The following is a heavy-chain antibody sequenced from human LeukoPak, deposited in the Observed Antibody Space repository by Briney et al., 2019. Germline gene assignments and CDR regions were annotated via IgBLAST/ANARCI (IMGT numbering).Heavy chain of an antibody. J-gene: IGHJ6*03. CDR3: ARGDYGDYGAHYYYYMDV. CDR1: GYSFTSYW. V-gene: IGHV5-51*01. CDR2: IYPGDSDT. Sequence: GESLKISCKGSGYSFTSYWIGWVRQMPGKGLEWMGIIYPGDSDTRYSPSFQGQVTISADKSISTAYLQWSSLKASDTAMYYCARGDYGDYGAHYYYYMDVWGKGTTVTVSS. D-gene: IGHD4-17*01.